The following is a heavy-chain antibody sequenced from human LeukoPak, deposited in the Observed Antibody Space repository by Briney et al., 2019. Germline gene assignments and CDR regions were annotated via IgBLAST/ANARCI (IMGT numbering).Heavy chain of an antibody. V-gene: IGHV3-9*01. Sequence: PGRSLRLSCAASGFTFDDYAMHWVRQAPGKGLEWVSGISWNSGSIGYADSVKGRFTISRDNSRNTLYLQMNSLRAEDAAVYYCAKVPYSDYGSGRPPFMDAWGQGTTVAISS. CDR1: GFTFDDYA. CDR2: ISWNSGSI. D-gene: IGHD3-10*01. J-gene: IGHJ6*02. CDR3: AKVPYSDYGSGRPPFMDA.